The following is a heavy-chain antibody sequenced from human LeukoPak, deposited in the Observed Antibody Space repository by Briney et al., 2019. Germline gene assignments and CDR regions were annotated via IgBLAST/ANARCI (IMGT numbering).Heavy chain of an antibody. CDR1: GDSVSNGNYY. Sequence: SETLSLTCTVSGDSVSNGNYYWSWLRQPLGKALEWIGYIYYTGKTYYNPSLEGRVTILVDTSRNHFSVKLSSVTAADTAVYYCARSQNYYGSGDYWSQGTLVTVSS. CDR3: ARSQNYYGSGDY. CDR2: IYYTGKT. V-gene: IGHV4-61*03. D-gene: IGHD3-10*01. J-gene: IGHJ4*02.